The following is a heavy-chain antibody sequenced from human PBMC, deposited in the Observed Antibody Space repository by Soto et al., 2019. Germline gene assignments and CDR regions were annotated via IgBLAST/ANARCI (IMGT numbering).Heavy chain of an antibody. D-gene: IGHD4-4*01. CDR1: GFTLENYA. Sequence: QVQLVESGGGLIDPGRSLELSCAASGFTLENYAMHWVRQTSDQGLEWVAAISNDGNKRYYADSVERRFTISRDNSKSVLYLQMNSLRPEDAAVYYCARRGSNYGNPKFPYQFYGLDVWGQGTTVSVSS. J-gene: IGHJ6*02. CDR2: ISNDGNKR. V-gene: IGHV3-30*03. CDR3: ARRGSNYGNPKFPYQFYGLDV.